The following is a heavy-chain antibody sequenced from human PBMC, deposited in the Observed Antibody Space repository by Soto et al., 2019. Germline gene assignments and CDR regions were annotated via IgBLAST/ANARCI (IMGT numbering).Heavy chain of an antibody. CDR3: ARARGWYYFDY. Sequence: SETLSLTCTVSGGSISSSSYYWGWIRQPPGKGLEWIGSIYYSGSTYYNPSLKSRVTISVDRSKNQFSLKLSSVTAADTAVYYCARARGWYYFDYWGQGTLVTVSS. J-gene: IGHJ4*02. CDR2: IYYSGST. V-gene: IGHV4-39*07. CDR1: GGSISSSSYY. D-gene: IGHD6-19*01.